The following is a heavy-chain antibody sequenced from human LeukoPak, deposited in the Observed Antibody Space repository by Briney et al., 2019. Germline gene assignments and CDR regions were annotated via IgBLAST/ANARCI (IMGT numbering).Heavy chain of an antibody. Sequence: SETLSLTCAVYGGSFSGYYWSWIRQPPGKGLEWIGEINHSGSTNYNPSLKSRVTISVDTSKNQFSLKLSSVTAADTAVYYCARHLARTTNWFDPWGQGTLVTVSS. CDR1: GGSFSGYY. D-gene: IGHD4-17*01. J-gene: IGHJ5*02. V-gene: IGHV4-34*01. CDR2: INHSGST. CDR3: ARHLARTTNWFDP.